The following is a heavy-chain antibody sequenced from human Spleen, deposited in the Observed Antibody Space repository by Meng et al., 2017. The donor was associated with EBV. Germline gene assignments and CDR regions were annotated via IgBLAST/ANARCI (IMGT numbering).Heavy chain of an antibody. Sequence: VQLVESGVGLVQPGWSLRVSCAASGFTFSSYAIHWVRQAPGKGLEWVAVISYDGTNKYYADSVKGRFTISRDNSKNTLYLQMNSLRTEDTAIYYCAKETGCCFNWFDLWGQGTLVTVSS. J-gene: IGHJ5*02. V-gene: IGHV3-30*04. CDR2: ISYDGTNK. CDR1: GFTFSSYA. CDR3: AKETGCCFNWFDL. D-gene: IGHD2-15*01.